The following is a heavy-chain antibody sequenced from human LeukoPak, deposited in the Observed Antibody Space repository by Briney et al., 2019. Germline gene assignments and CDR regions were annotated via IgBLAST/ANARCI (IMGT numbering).Heavy chain of an antibody. V-gene: IGHV1-8*01. Sequence: EASVKVSCKASGYTFTSHDINWVRQATGQGLAWMGWMNPNSGNTGYAQKFQDRVTMTRNTSISTAYMELSSLESEDTAVYYCASALKRGSAGTLIDYWGQGTLVTVSS. J-gene: IGHJ4*02. D-gene: IGHD6-13*01. CDR2: MNPNSGNT. CDR3: ASALKRGSAGTLIDY. CDR1: GYTFTSHD.